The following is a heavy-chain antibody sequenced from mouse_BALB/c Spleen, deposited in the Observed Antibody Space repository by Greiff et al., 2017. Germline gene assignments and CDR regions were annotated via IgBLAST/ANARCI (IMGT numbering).Heavy chain of an antibody. D-gene: IGHD2-1*01. Sequence: QVQLQQPGSELVRPGASVKLSCKASGYTFTSYWMHWVKQRPGQGLEWIGAIDTSDSYTSYNQKFKGKATLTVDESSSTAYMQLSSLTSEDSAVYYCTRNGNYEAWFAYWGQGTLVTVSA. J-gene: IGHJ3*01. CDR1: GYTFTSYW. V-gene: IGHV1-69*02. CDR2: IDTSDSYT. CDR3: TRNGNYEAWFAY.